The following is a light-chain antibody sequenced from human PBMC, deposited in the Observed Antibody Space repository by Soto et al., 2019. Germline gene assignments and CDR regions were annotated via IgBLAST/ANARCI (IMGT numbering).Light chain of an antibody. CDR2: GAS. CDR1: QSVSSSY. J-gene: IGKJ1*01. CDR3: QQYGSSPET. V-gene: IGKV3-20*01. Sequence: EIVLTQSPGTLSLSPGERATLSCRASQSVSSSYLAWYQQKPGQAPRLLIYGASSRATDIPDRFSGSGSGTDFTLTISRLEPEDFAVYYCQQYGSSPETCGQGTKVEIK.